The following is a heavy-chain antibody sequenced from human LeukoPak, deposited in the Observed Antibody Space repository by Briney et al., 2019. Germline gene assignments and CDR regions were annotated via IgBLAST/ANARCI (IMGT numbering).Heavy chain of an antibody. D-gene: IGHD3-22*01. Sequence: GGSLRLSCAASGFTFSNAWMNWVRQAPGNGLEWVGRIKSKTDGGTTDYAAPVKGRFTISRDDSKKMLYLQMNSLKTEDTAVYYCITMHVILVGLGLPWGQGTLVTVSS. CDR1: GFTFSNAW. CDR3: ITMHVILVGLGLP. J-gene: IGHJ5*02. V-gene: IGHV3-15*01. CDR2: IKSKTDGGTT.